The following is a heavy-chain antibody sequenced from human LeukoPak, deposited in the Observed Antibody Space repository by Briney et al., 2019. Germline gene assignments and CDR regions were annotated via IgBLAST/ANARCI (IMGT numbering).Heavy chain of an antibody. CDR1: GGSFSGYY. V-gene: IGHV4-34*01. CDR2: INHSGST. CDR3: ARRHSSSWYWGVIDY. D-gene: IGHD6-13*01. J-gene: IGHJ4*02. Sequence: PSETLSLTCAVYGGSFSGYYWSWIRQPPGKGLEWIGEINHSGSTNYNPSLKSRVTISVDTSKNQFSLKLSSVTAADTAMYYCARRHSSSWYWGVIDYWGQGTLVTVSS.